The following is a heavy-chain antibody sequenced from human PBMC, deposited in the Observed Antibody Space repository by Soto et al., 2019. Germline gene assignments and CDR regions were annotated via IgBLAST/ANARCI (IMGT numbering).Heavy chain of an antibody. J-gene: IGHJ4*02. V-gene: IGHV3-21*01. D-gene: IGHD4-17*01. CDR1: GFTFSSYS. CDR3: ARASLDYGDYVFDY. CDR2: ISSSSSYI. Sequence: GGSLRLSCAASGFTFSSYSMNWVRQAPGKGLEWVSSISSSSSYIYYADSVKGRFTISRDNAKNSLYLQMNSLRAEDTAVYYCARASLDYGDYVFDYWVQGTLVTVSS.